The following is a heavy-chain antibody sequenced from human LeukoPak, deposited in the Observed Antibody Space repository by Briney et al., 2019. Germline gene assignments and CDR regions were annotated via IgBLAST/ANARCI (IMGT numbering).Heavy chain of an antibody. J-gene: IGHJ4*02. CDR1: GGSISSSSYY. V-gene: IGHV4-39*07. D-gene: IGHD6-6*01. Sequence: PSETLSLTCTVSGGSISSSSYYWGWIRQPPGTGLEWIGSTYYSGSTYYNPSLKSRVTISVDTSKNQFSLKLSSVTAADTAVYYCARRGASSSEEYWGQGTLVIVSS. CDR3: ARRGASSSEEY. CDR2: TYYSGST.